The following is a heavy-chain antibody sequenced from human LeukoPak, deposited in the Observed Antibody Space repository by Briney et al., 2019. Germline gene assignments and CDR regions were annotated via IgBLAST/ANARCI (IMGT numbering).Heavy chain of an antibody. Sequence: PSETLSLTCAVYGGSFSGYYWSWIRQPPGKGLEWIGEINHSGSTNYNPSLKSRVTISVDTSKNQFSLKLSSVTAADTAVYYCAGGRGGNRITMVRGVIIAFDYWGQETLVTVSS. CDR3: AGGRGGNRITMVRGVIIAFDY. CDR1: GGSFSGYY. V-gene: IGHV4-34*01. D-gene: IGHD3-10*01. CDR2: INHSGST. J-gene: IGHJ4*02.